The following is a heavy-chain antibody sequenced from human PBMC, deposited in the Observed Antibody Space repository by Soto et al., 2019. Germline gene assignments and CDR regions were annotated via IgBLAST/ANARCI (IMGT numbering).Heavy chain of an antibody. Sequence: PSETLSLTCTVSGGSISSGGYYWSWIRQSPGKGLEWIGYIYSSGSTNYNPSLKSRVTISVDTSKNQFSLKLTSVTAADTAVYYCARDKITGLFDYWGQGTLVTVSS. D-gene: IGHD2-8*02. CDR1: GGSISSGGYY. J-gene: IGHJ4*02. V-gene: IGHV4-61*08. CDR2: IYSSGST. CDR3: ARDKITGLFDY.